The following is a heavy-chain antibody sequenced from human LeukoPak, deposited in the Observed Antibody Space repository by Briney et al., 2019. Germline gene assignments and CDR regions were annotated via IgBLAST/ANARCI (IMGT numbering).Heavy chain of an antibody. D-gene: IGHD6-13*01. CDR1: GGTFSSYA. CDR2: ISTNTGNP. J-gene: IGHJ5*02. CDR3: ARQNTIAAPGTRFDP. V-gene: IGHV7-4-1*02. Sequence: GTSVKVSCKAAGGTFSSYAISWVRQAPGQGLEWMGWISTNTGNPTYAQGFTGRFVFSLDISVNTAYLQISSLKAEDSAVYYCARQNTIAAPGTRFDPWGQGTLVTVSS.